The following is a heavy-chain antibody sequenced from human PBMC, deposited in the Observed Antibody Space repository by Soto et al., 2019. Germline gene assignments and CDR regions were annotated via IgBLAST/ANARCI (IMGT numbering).Heavy chain of an antibody. CDR3: AKSYQSLNQYYDFWSGSYAGMDV. CDR1: GFTFSSYG. J-gene: IGHJ6*02. D-gene: IGHD3-3*01. Sequence: GGSLRLSCAASGFTFSSYGMHWVRQAPGKGLEWVAVISYDGSNKYYADSVKGRFTISRDNSKNTLYLQMNSLRAEDTAVYYCAKSYQSLNQYYDFWSGSYAGMDVWGQGTTVTVSS. CDR2: ISYDGSNK. V-gene: IGHV3-30*18.